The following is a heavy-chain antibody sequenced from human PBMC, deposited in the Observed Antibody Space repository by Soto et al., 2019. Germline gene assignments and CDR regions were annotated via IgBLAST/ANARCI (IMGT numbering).Heavy chain of an antibody. V-gene: IGHV3-23*01. D-gene: IGHD3-10*01. Sequence: EVQLLESGGGLVQTGGYLRLSCAASGLIFSSYALTWVRQAPGKGLEWVSSISGGGGSTNYADSVKGRFTISRDNSKNTLYLQLNSLRAEDTALYYCASAFYGSGSYWGFDYWGQGTLVTVSS. CDR3: ASAFYGSGSYWGFDY. J-gene: IGHJ4*02. CDR2: ISGGGGST. CDR1: GLIFSSYA.